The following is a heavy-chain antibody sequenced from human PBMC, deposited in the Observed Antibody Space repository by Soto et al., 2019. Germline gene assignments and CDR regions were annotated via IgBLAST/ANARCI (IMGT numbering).Heavy chain of an antibody. CDR1: VFTISSYA. J-gene: IGHJ4*02. V-gene: IGHV3-9*01. CDR2: ISWNSGSI. CDR3: AKVAVAAGTWYYFDY. Sequence: GGSLRLSGAASVFTISSYAMHWVRQAPGKGLEWVSGISWNSGSIGYADSVKGRFTISRDNAKNSLYLQMNSLRAEDTALYYCAKVAVAAGTWYYFDYWGQGTLVTVSS. D-gene: IGHD2-15*01.